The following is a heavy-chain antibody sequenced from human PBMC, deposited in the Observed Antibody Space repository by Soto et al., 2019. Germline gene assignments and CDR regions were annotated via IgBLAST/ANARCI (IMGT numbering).Heavy chain of an antibody. V-gene: IGHV1-18*01. CDR1: GYSFTRNG. CDR3: VRDRDSDTWPSRDV. Sequence: QVHLVQSGAELKKPGASVRVSCKASGYSFTRNGISWVRQAPGQGREWMGWISAKNGDTNYAQKFQGRVIMTTDTSTRTAYMELRSLRSDDTAVYYCVRDRDSDTWPSRDVWGQGTTVTVSS. J-gene: IGHJ6*02. CDR2: ISAKNGDT. D-gene: IGHD1-26*01.